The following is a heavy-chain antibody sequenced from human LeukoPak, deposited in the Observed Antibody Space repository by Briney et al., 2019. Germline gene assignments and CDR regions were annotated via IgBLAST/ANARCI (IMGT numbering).Heavy chain of an antibody. J-gene: IGHJ3*02. CDR1: GFTFRNYV. V-gene: IGHV3-23*01. CDR3: ARNAYAFDI. CDR2: ISCGCGST. Sequence: GGSLRLSCAASGFTFRNYVMSWVRQAPGKGLEWVSTISCGCGSTYYADSCKGRFTISRDNSKNTLYLQMNSLRAEDTAVFYCARNAYAFDIWGQGTMVTVSS.